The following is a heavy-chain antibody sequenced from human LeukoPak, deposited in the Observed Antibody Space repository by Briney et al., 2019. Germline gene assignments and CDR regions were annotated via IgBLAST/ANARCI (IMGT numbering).Heavy chain of an antibody. V-gene: IGHV5-51*01. D-gene: IGHD1-1*01. CDR1: GYSFTSYW. CDR3: ARIQPTPTYYDY. J-gene: IGHJ4*02. CDR2: VYPGDSDA. Sequence: GESLKISCKGSGYSFTSYWIGWVRQMPGKGLEWMGIVYPGDSDARNSPSFQGQVTISADKSISTAYLQWSSLKASDTAMYYCARIQPTPTYYDYWGQGTLVTVSS.